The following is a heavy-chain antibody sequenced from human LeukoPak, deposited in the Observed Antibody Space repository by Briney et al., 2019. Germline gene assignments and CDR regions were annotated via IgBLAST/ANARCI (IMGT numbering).Heavy chain of an antibody. D-gene: IGHD6-19*01. CDR2: ISAYNGNT. CDR3: ARAPGGSGWTKIDFDY. V-gene: IGHV1-18*01. J-gene: IGHJ4*02. Sequence: AAVKVSCKASGYTFTSDSISWVRQAPGQGLGWMGWISAYNGNTNYAQKLQGRVTMTTDTSTSTAYMELRSLRSDDTAVYYCARAPGGSGWTKIDFDYWGQGTLVTVSS. CDR1: GYTFTSDS.